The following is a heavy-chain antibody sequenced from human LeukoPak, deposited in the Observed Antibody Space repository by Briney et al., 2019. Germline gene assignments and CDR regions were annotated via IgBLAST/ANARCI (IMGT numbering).Heavy chain of an antibody. J-gene: IGHJ3*02. CDR2: INPSGGST. Sequence: ASVKVSCEASGYTFTSYYMHWVRQAPGQGLEWMGIINPSGGSTSYAQKFQGRVTMTRDTSTSTVYMELSSLRSEDTAVYYCARGIQLWFKSDAFDIWGQGTMVTVSS. CDR3: ARGIQLWFKSDAFDI. D-gene: IGHD5-18*01. V-gene: IGHV1-46*01. CDR1: GYTFTSYY.